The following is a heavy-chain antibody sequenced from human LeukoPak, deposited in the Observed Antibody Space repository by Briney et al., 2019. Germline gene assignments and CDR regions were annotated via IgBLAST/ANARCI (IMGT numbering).Heavy chain of an antibody. CDR2: IDPNSGGT. CDR3: ARDASVSADY. D-gene: IGHD5/OR15-5a*01. V-gene: IGHV1-2*06. J-gene: IGHJ4*02. Sequence: ASVKVSCKASGYTCTGYYMHWVRQAPGRGLEWMGRIDPNSGGTSYAQNFQGRVTMTRDTSISTAYMELTSLTSDDTAVYYCARDASVSADYWGQGTLVTVSS. CDR1: GYTCTGYY.